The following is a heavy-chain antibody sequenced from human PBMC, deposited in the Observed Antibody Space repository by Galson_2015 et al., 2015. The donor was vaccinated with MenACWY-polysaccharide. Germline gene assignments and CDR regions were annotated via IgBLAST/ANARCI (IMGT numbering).Heavy chain of an antibody. Sequence: ETLSLTCTVSGDSISGSYWSWIRQPPGKGLEWIGYIYYSENTNYNPSLTSRVTMSRDTSKNQLSLKLSSVTAADTAVYYCTRGARQIDYWGQGTLVTVSS. CDR3: TRGARQIDY. CDR2: IYYSENT. J-gene: IGHJ4*02. V-gene: IGHV4-59*01. CDR1: GDSISGSY.